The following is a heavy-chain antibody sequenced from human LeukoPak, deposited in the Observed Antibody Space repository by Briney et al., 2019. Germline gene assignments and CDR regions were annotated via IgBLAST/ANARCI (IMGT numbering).Heavy chain of an antibody. CDR1: GFTFSSYA. D-gene: IGHD4-17*01. CDR3: ARIDYGDYVLVDY. CDR2: ISSSGSTI. V-gene: IGHV3-48*04. J-gene: IGHJ4*02. Sequence: GGSLRLSCAASGFTFSSYAMSWVRQAPGKGLEWVSYISSSGSTIYYADSVKGRFTISRDNAKNSLYLQMNSLRAEDTAVYYCARIDYGDYVLVDYWGQGTLVTVSS.